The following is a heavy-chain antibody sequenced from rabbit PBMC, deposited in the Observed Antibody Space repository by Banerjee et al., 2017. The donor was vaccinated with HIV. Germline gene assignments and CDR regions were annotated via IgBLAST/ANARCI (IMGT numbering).Heavy chain of an antibody. CDR3: ARDSAYAGNAGNGMDL. CDR1: GFSFSSNS. J-gene: IGHJ6*01. Sequence: QEQLEESGGDLVKPGASLTLTCTASGFSFSSNSMCWVRQAPGKGLEWIGCIYADDRSTDYASWAKGRFTISRSTSLNTVDLKMTSLTAADTATYFCARDSAYAGNAGNGMDLWGQGTLVTVS. V-gene: IGHV1S47*01. CDR2: IYADDRST. D-gene: IGHD4-2*01.